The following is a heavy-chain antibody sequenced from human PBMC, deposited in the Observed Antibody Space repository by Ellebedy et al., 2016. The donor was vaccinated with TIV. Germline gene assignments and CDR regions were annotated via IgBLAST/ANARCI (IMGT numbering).Heavy chain of an antibody. V-gene: IGHV1-69*13. CDR2: IVAIFRTT. D-gene: IGHD3-22*01. Sequence: SVKVSXKASRGTFSNYGINWVRQAPGHGLEWMGGIVAIFRTTNYAQKFQGRLTITAGESTSTVYMELSSLRSDDTAVYYRARGSNYYDNTELAYWGQGTLVTVSS. CDR3: ARGSNYYDNTELAY. J-gene: IGHJ4*02. CDR1: RGTFSNYG.